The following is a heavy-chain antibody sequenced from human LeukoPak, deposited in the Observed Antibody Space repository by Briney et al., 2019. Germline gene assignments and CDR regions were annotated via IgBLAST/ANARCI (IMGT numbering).Heavy chain of an antibody. V-gene: IGHV1-8*01. CDR2: MNPNSGNT. D-gene: IGHD4-4*01. Sequence: ASVKVSCKASGYTFTSYDINWVRQATGQGLEWMGWMNPNSGNTGYAPKFQGTVTMTRDTSVNTAYMELSSLTSEDTAMYYCASSTSNYPGYYYYYGMDVWGQGTTVTVSS. J-gene: IGHJ6*02. CDR1: GYTFTSYD. CDR3: ASSTSNYPGYYYYYGMDV.